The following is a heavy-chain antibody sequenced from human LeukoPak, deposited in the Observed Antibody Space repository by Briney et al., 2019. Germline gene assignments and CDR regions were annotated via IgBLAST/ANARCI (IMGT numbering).Heavy chain of an antibody. D-gene: IGHD1-26*01. CDR1: GFTSSTYW. V-gene: IGHV3-7*05. CDR3: ARDRSVGATPLDY. J-gene: IGHJ4*02. CDR2: IKEDGSEI. Sequence: GGSLRLSCAASGFTSSTYWMSWVRQAPGKGLERVAIIKEDGSEIYYVDSVKGRFTISRDNAKNSLYLQMNSLRAEDTAVYYCARDRSVGATPLDYWGQGTLVTVSS.